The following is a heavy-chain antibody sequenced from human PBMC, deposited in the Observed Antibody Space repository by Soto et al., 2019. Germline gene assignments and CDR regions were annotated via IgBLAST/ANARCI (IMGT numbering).Heavy chain of an antibody. V-gene: IGHV4-30-4*02. J-gene: IGHJ4*02. CDR3: ARRYGASFDY. CDR2: IYYSGST. CDR1: GGSISSGDYY. D-gene: IGHD4-17*01. Sequence: SETLSLTCTVSGGSISSGDYYWSWIRQPPGKGLEWIGYIYYSGSTYYNPSLKSRVTISVDTSKNHFSLKLSFVTVADTAVYYCARRYGASFDYWGQGTLVTVSS.